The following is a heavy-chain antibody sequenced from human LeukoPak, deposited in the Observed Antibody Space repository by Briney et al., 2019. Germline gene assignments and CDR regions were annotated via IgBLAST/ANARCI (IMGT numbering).Heavy chain of an antibody. J-gene: IGHJ4*02. Sequence: GGSLRLSCGASGFTFSSYWMNWVRQAPGKGLEWVANIKQDGSDKNYVDSVRGRFTISRDNAKNSLYLQMNSLRAEDTAFYYCAKDISIAAIKPYYFDYWGQGTLVTVSS. CDR2: IKQDGSDK. D-gene: IGHD6-6*01. CDR1: GFTFSSYW. V-gene: IGHV3-7*03. CDR3: AKDISIAAIKPYYFDY.